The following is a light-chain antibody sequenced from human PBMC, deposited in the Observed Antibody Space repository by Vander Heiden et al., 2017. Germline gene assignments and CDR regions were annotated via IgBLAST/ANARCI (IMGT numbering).Light chain of an antibody. CDR1: QSVLYSSNNKNY. Sequence: DIVMSQSPASLAVSLGARSTINCKSSQSVLYSSNNKNYLAWYQQKPGQPTKLLIYWASTRESGVPDRFSGSGSGTDFTLTISSLQAEDVAVYYCQQYYSTPLTFGGGTKVEIK. V-gene: IGKV4-1*01. J-gene: IGKJ4*01. CDR2: WAS. CDR3: QQYYSTPLT.